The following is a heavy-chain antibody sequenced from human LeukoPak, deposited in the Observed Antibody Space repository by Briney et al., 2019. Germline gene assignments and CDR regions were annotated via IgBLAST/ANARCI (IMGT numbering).Heavy chain of an antibody. CDR1: AFTFSDYS. CDR3: ATSGGFVLPNAITGNWYMDV. D-gene: IGHD2-2*01. Sequence: GRSLRLSCGASAFTFSDYSMNWVRQAPGKGLAWVASITSAGGYTYYADSVKGRFTISRDNAQNSLFLQMNSLRAEDTAVYFCATSGGFVLPNAITGNWYMDVWGRGTSVTVSS. CDR2: ITSAGGYT. J-gene: IGHJ6*03. V-gene: IGHV3-21*01.